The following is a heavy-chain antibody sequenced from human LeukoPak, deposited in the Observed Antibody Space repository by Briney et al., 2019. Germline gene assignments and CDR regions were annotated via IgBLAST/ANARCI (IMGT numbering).Heavy chain of an antibody. CDR2: INPSGGST. CDR1: GYGFTGYY. Sequence: ASVKVSCKASGYGFTGYYVHWVRQAPGQGLEWMGIINPSGGSTSYAQKFQGRVTMTRDMSTSTVYMELSSLRSEDTAVYYCARDLGTMIVVGRENAFDIWGQGTMVTVSS. J-gene: IGHJ3*02. V-gene: IGHV1-46*01. CDR3: ARDLGTMIVVGRENAFDI. D-gene: IGHD3-22*01.